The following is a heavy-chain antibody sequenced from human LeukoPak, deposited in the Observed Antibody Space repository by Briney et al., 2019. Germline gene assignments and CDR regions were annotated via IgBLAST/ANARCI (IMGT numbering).Heavy chain of an antibody. D-gene: IGHD1-26*01. V-gene: IGHV3-30-3*01. CDR2: ISYDGSNK. CDR3: ARTIRTGSYFTYGMDV. Sequence: PGGSLRLSCAASGFTFSSYAMHWVRQAPGKGLEWVAVISYDGSNKYYADSVKGRFTISRDNSKNTLYLQMNSLRAEDTAVYYCARTIRTGSYFTYGMDVWGQGTMVTVSS. J-gene: IGHJ6*02. CDR1: GFTFSSYA.